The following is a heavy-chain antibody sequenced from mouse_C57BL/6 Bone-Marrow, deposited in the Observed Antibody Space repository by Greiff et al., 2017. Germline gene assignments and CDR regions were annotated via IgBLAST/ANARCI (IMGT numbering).Heavy chain of an antibody. V-gene: IGHV1-15*01. Sequence: VKLMESGAELVRPGALVTLSCKASGYTFTDYEMHWVKQTPVHGLDWIGAIDPETGGTAYNQKFKGKAILTADKSSSTAYMELRSLTSEDSAVYYCTKETYGNYAWFAYWGQGTLVTVSA. CDR2: IDPETGGT. CDR1: GYTFTDYE. CDR3: TKETYGNYAWFAY. J-gene: IGHJ3*01. D-gene: IGHD2-1*01.